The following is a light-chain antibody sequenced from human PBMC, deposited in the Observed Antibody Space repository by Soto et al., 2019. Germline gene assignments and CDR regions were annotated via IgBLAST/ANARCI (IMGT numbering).Light chain of an antibody. CDR1: TSNIGSNY. Sequence: QSVLTQPPSASGTPGQTVTISCSGATSNIGSNYVYWYQHLPGTAPNLLIYRSTERPSGVPDRFSGSTSGTSASLAISGLRAEDEADYYCLTWNVGACVFGGGTKLTVL. CDR2: RST. V-gene: IGLV1-47*01. CDR3: LTWNVGACV. J-gene: IGLJ3*02.